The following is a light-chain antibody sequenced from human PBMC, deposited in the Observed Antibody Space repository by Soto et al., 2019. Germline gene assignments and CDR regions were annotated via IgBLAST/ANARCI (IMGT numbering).Light chain of an antibody. CDR1: TSDIGDYEY. J-gene: IGLJ2*01. Sequence: QSALTQPASVSGSPGQSISISCTGSTSDIGDYEYVSWYQQHPGKAPKLIIYEVSRRPSGISNRFSASKSGNTASLFISGLQAEDEADYYCTSYAGIYYVVFGGGTKLTVL. CDR2: EVS. V-gene: IGLV2-14*01. CDR3: TSYAGIYYVV.